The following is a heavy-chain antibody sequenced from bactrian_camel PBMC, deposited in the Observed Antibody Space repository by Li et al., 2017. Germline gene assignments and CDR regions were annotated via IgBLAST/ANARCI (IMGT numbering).Heavy chain of an antibody. Sequence: VQLVESGGGSVQAGGSLRLTCAVSDYTYRRNCIGWFRQAPGKEREAVAVIYSRYGKKYYADSVKGRFTISKGIAAKNTVTLQMNSLQPEDTAVYYCAADGHPPIRCQLGEGFGYWGQGTQVTVS. CDR2: IYSRYGKK. CDR3: AADGHPPIRCQLGEGFGY. J-gene: IGHJ6*01. V-gene: IGHV3S31*01. D-gene: IGHD6*01. CDR1: DYTYRRNC.